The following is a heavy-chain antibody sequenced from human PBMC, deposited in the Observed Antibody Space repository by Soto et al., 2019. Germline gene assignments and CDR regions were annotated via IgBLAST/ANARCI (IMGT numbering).Heavy chain of an antibody. V-gene: IGHV1-69*02. CDR1: GGTFSSYT. D-gene: IGHD3-16*02. J-gene: IGHJ6*03. CDR2: IIPILGIA. Sequence: QVQLVQSGAEVKKPGSSVKVSCKASGGTFSSYTISWVRQAPGQGLEWMGRIIPILGIANYAQKFQGRVTITADKSTSTAYMELSSLRSEDTAVYYCERSPRYYDYIWGSYRYYYMDVWGKGTTVTVSS. CDR3: ERSPRYYDYIWGSYRYYYMDV.